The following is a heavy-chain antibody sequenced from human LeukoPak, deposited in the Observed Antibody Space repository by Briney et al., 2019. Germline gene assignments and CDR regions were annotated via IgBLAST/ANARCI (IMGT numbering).Heavy chain of an antibody. CDR3: ARGASSSWYPTGLDWRPKVKWYFDL. Sequence: TSKTLSLTCTVSGGSMSSYYWSWIRQPPGKGLEWIGYIYYSGSTNYNPSLKSRVTISVDTSKNQFSLKLSSVTAADTAVYYCARGASSSWYPTGLDWRPKVKWYFDLWGRGTLVTVSS. CDR2: IYYSGST. CDR1: GGSMSSYY. V-gene: IGHV4-59*01. J-gene: IGHJ2*01. D-gene: IGHD6-13*01.